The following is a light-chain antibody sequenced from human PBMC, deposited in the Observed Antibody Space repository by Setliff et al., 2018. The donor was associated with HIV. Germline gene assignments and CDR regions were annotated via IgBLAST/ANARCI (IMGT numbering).Light chain of an antibody. CDR1: SSDVGAYNY. CDR3: SSYTGSSTLEV. Sequence: ALTQPASVSGSPGQSITISCTGTSSDVGAYNYVSWYQQHPGKAPKLTIYDVSNRPSGVSRRFSGSKSGNTASLTISGLQAEDEAAYYCSSYTGSSTLEVFGTGTKGTVL. CDR2: DVS. J-gene: IGLJ1*01. V-gene: IGLV2-14*03.